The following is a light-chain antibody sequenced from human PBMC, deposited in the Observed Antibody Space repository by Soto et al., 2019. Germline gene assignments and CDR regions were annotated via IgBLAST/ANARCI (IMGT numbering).Light chain of an antibody. CDR2: GAS. J-gene: IGKJ4*01. Sequence: EIQMTQSPSSLSASVEDRVTITCRASQSISSYLNWYQQKPGKAPKLLIYGASSLQSGVPSRFSGSGSGTDFTLTISSLQPEDFATYYCQQSYSTLALTFGGGTKVDIK. CDR1: QSISSY. V-gene: IGKV1-39*01. CDR3: QQSYSTLALT.